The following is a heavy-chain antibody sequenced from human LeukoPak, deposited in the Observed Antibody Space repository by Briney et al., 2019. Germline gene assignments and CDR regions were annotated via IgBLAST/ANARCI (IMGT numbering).Heavy chain of an antibody. D-gene: IGHD3-10*01. CDR3: ARTYYYGSGFRSYYYYYYMDV. CDR1: GGSISSYY. V-gene: IGHV4-4*07. CDR2: IYTSGST. Sequence: SETLSLTCTVSGGSISSYYWSWIRQPAGKGLEWIGRIYTSGSTNYNPSLKSRVTMSVDTSKNQFSLKLSSVTAADTAVYYCARTYYYGSGFRSYYYYYYMDVWGKGTTVTVSS. J-gene: IGHJ6*03.